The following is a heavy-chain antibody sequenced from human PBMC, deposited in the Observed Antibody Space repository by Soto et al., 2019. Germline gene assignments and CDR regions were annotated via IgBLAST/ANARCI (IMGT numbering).Heavy chain of an antibody. CDR2: IDPEDGET. CDR3: ARGFSGDIVVVPAASGDYYYYMDV. J-gene: IGHJ6*03. D-gene: IGHD2-2*01. Sequence: ASVKVSCKASGYTFTSYAMHWVRQAPGQRLEWMGWIDPEDGETIYAQKFQGRVTMTEDTSTDTAYMELSSLRSEDTAVYYCARGFSGDIVVVPAASGDYYYYMDVWGKGTTVTVSS. CDR1: GYTFTSYA. V-gene: IGHV1-3*01.